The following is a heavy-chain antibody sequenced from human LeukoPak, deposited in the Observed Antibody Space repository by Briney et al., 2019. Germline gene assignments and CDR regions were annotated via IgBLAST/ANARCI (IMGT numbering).Heavy chain of an antibody. Sequence: PGGSLRLSCAASGFIFSTYGMYWVRQAPGKGLEWVAFIRHDGSIKNYADSVKGRSPISRDNSKNTPYLQMNSLRAEDTAVYYCAKDSLADIDYWGQGTLVTVSS. V-gene: IGHV3-30*02. CDR2: IRHDGSIK. D-gene: IGHD3-16*01. CDR1: GFIFSTYG. J-gene: IGHJ4*02. CDR3: AKDSLADIDY.